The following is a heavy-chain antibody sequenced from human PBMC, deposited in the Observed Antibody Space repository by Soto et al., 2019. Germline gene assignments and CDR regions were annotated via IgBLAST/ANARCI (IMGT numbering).Heavy chain of an antibody. Sequence: QVQLVQSGAEVKKPGSSVKVSCEASGGTFTGHAISWVRQAPGQGPEWMGGLIPLFGTSQHAQNFQGRITITADKSTSTAYMELTSLRFENTAIYYCARGPNWGYRFDSWGQGTLVTVSS. CDR2: LIPLFGTS. D-gene: IGHD7-27*01. J-gene: IGHJ4*02. CDR1: GGTFTGHA. CDR3: ARGPNWGYRFDS. V-gene: IGHV1-69*06.